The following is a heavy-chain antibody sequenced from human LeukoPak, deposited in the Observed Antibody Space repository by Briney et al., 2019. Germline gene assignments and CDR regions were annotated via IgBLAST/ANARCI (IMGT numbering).Heavy chain of an antibody. CDR3: ARQSVTMIVVARRLNAFDI. J-gene: IGHJ3*02. V-gene: IGHV4-59*08. D-gene: IGHD3-22*01. Sequence: PSETLSLICTVSGGSISSYYWSWIRQPPGKGLEWIGYIYYSGSTNYNPSLKSRVTISVDTSKNQFSLKLSSVTAADTAVYYCARQSVTMIVVARRLNAFDIWGQGTMVTVSS. CDR1: GGSISSYY. CDR2: IYYSGST.